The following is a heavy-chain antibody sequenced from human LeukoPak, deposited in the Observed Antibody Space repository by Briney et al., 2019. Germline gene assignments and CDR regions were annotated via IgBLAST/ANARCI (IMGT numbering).Heavy chain of an antibody. CDR2: ISAYNGNT. Sequence: ASVKVSCKASGYTSTSYGISWVRQAPGQGLEWMGWISAYNGNTNYAQKLQGRVTMTTDTSTSTAYMELRSLRSDDTAVYYCARDHLTMVRGTSDYWGQGTLVTVSS. J-gene: IGHJ4*02. CDR3: ARDHLTMVRGTSDY. V-gene: IGHV1-18*01. D-gene: IGHD3-10*01. CDR1: GYTSTSYG.